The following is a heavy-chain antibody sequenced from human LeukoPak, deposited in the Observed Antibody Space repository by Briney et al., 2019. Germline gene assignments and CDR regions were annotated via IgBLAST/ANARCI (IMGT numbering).Heavy chain of an antibody. D-gene: IGHD3-10*01. CDR3: ARGYSGSYYPGFDY. Sequence: SETLSLTCAVYGGSFSGYYWSWIRQPPGKGLEWIGEINHSGSTNYNPSLKSRVTISVDTSKNQFSLKLSSVTAADTAVYYCARGYSGSYYPGFDYWGQGTLVTVSS. V-gene: IGHV4-34*01. J-gene: IGHJ4*02. CDR2: INHSGST. CDR1: GGSFSGYY.